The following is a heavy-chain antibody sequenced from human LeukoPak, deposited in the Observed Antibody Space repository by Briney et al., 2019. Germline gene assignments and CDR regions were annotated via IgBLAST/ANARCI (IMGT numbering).Heavy chain of an antibody. V-gene: IGHV4-59*10. Sequence: PSETLSLTCAVYGGSFSGYYWSWIRQPAGKGLEWIGRIYTSGSTNYNPSLKSRVTISVDTSKNQFSLKLSSVTAADTAVYYCAGGPRKYSSSWYSAFDIWGQGTMVTVSS. CDR2: IYTSGST. D-gene: IGHD6-13*01. CDR1: GGSFSGYY. CDR3: AGGPRKYSSSWYSAFDI. J-gene: IGHJ3*02.